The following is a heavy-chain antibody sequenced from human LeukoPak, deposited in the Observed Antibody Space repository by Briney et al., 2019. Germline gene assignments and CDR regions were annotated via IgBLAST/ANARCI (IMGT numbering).Heavy chain of an antibody. Sequence: GGSLRLSCAAPGVSFSSYAMNWVRQAPGKGLEWVSCISGSGSSTYYADSVKGRFTISRDNSQNTLYLQMNSLSPEDTAVYYCAKCGTGSSGPNWFDHWGQGTLVTVSS. CDR3: AKCGTGSSGPNWFDH. D-gene: IGHD1-26*01. J-gene: IGHJ5*02. CDR1: GVSFSSYA. CDR2: ISGSGSST. V-gene: IGHV3-23*01.